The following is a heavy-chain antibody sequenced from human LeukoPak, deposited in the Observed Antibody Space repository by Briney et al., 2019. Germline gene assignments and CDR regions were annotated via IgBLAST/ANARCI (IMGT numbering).Heavy chain of an antibody. CDR2: IYHGGST. CDR1: DDSISDYY. J-gene: IGHJ4*02. Sequence: SETLSLTCTVSDDSISDYYWGWIRRPPGKGLEWIGSIYHGGSTYYNPSLKSRVTISVDTSKNQFSLKLSSVTAADTAVYFCARDSWPEVVRFDYWGQGTLVTVSS. D-gene: IGHD1-14*01. V-gene: IGHV4-38-2*02. CDR3: ARDSWPEVVRFDY.